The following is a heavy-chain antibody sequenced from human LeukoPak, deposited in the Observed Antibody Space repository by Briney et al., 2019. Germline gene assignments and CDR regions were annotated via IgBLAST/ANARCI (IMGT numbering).Heavy chain of an antibody. Sequence: GGSLRLSCAASGFTFSSYGMHWVRQAPGKGLEWVAVISYDGSNKYYADSVKGRFTISRDNSKNTLYLQMNSLRAEDTAVYYCARGVPYASWSGPHYSDYWGQGTLVTVSS. V-gene: IGHV3-30*03. J-gene: IGHJ4*02. D-gene: IGHD3-3*01. CDR1: GFTFSSYG. CDR2: ISYDGSNK. CDR3: ARGVPYASWSGPHYSDY.